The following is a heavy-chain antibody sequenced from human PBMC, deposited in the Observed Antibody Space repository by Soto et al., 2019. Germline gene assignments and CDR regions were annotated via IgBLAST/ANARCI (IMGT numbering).Heavy chain of an antibody. CDR2: IYYSGST. D-gene: IGHD6-13*01. CDR3: ARGRAAAGRGHYYYYYGMDV. V-gene: IGHV4-61*01. J-gene: IGHJ6*02. Sequence: SETLSLTCTVSGGSVSSGSYYWSWIRQPPGKGLEWIGYIYYSGSTNYNPSLKSRVTISVDTSKNQFSLKLSSVTAADTAVYYCARGRAAAGRGHYYYYYGMDVWGQGTTVTVSS. CDR1: GGSVSSGSYY.